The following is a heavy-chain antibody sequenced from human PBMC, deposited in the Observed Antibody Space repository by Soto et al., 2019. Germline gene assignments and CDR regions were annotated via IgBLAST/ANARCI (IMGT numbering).Heavy chain of an antibody. Sequence: PSETLCLTCTVSGGSISSYYWSWIRQPPGKGLEWIGFMYYSGSTNYNPSLKSRVTISVDTSKNQVSLQLTSVTAADTAVYYCASYSGTYYFYWGQGTLVTVSS. CDR2: MYYSGST. D-gene: IGHD1-26*01. J-gene: IGHJ4*02. V-gene: IGHV4-59*01. CDR1: GGSISSYY. CDR3: ASYSGTYYFY.